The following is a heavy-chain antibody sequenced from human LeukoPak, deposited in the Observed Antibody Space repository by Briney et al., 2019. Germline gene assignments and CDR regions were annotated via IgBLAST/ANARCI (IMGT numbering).Heavy chain of an antibody. CDR3: ARRGSLYDPYYYGSGRRWRPPNWFDP. D-gene: IGHD3-10*01. V-gene: IGHV4-59*12. CDR1: GGSISSYY. J-gene: IGHJ5*02. CDR2: IYYSGTT. Sequence: PSETLSLTCTVSGGSISSYYWNWIRQPPGKGLELIGYIYYSGTTNYNPSLKSRISMSVDTSKNQFSLKLSSVTAADTAVYYCARRGSLYDPYYYGSGRRWRPPNWFDPWGQGTLVTVSS.